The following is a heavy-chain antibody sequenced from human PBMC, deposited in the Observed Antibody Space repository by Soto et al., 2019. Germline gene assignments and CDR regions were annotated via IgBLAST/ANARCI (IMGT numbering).Heavy chain of an antibody. CDR2: ISSSGDAI. CDR1: GFIFSDYT. CDR3: ARDHGGSTWFVGVYYFFGMDV. J-gene: IGHJ6*02. D-gene: IGHD6-13*01. V-gene: IGHV3-48*02. Sequence: EVQLVESGGDLVQPGGSLRLSCAASGFIFSDYTMTWVRQAPGRGLEFVSHISSSGDAIFYAESVKGRFTVSRDNAKKSLYLSMNSLRDDDKAVYFCARDHGGSTWFVGVYYFFGMDVWGQGTAVTVSS.